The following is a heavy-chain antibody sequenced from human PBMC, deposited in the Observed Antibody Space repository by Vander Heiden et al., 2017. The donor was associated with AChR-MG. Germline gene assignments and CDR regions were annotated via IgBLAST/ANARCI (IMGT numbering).Heavy chain of an antibody. D-gene: IGHD1-26*01. J-gene: IGHJ2*01. CDR2: ISGSGGTT. CDR3: AKDRGMGRYFDL. CDR1: EFTFSTYA. Sequence: EAQLLESGGGLAQPGGSLRLYCAASEFTFSTYAMSWVRQAPGKGLEWVSAISGSGGTTYYADSVKGRFTISRDNSKNTLYLQMNSLRAEDTAVYYCAKDRGMGRYFDLWGRGTLVTVSS. V-gene: IGHV3-23*01.